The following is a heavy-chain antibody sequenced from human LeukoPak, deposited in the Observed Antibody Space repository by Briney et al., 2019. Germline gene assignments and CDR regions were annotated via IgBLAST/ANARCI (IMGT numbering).Heavy chain of an antibody. J-gene: IGHJ5*02. V-gene: IGHV4-39*07. CDR1: GDSITSSSYY. D-gene: IGHD6-13*01. CDR2: LYYSGTT. Sequence: SETLSLTCAVSGDSITSSSYYWGWIRQPPGKGLEWIGSLYYSGTTYYNPSLKSRVTISVDTSKNQFSLKLSSVTAADTAVYYCARAIPHAGAASRGVDWFDPWGQGTLVTVSS. CDR3: ARAIPHAGAASRGVDWFDP.